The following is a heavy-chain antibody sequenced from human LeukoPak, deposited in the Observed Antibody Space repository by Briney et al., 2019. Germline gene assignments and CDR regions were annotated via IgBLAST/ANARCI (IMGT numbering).Heavy chain of an antibody. J-gene: IGHJ6*03. CDR3: ARDAPSRGYYYYMDV. CDR1: GGSISSYY. D-gene: IGHD3-10*01. CDR2: IYYSGST. Sequence: SETLSLTCTVSGGSISSYYWSWIRQPPGKGLEWIGYIYYSGSTNYNPSLKSRVTISVDTSKNQFSLKLSSVTAAVTAVYYCARDAPSRGYYYYMDVRGKGTTVTVSS. V-gene: IGHV4-59*01.